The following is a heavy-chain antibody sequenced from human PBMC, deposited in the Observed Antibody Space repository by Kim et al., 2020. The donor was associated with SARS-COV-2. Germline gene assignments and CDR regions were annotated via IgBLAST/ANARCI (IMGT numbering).Heavy chain of an antibody. J-gene: IGHJ6*02. CDR3: ARVEGSSGWYLYYYYGMDV. D-gene: IGHD6-19*01. V-gene: IGHV3-30*04. CDR2: ISYDGSNK. CDR1: GFTFSSYA. Sequence: GGSLRLSCAASGFTFSSYAMHWVRQAPGKGLEWVAVISYDGSNKYYADSVKGRFTISRDNSKNTLYLQMNSLRAEDTAVYYCARVEGSSGWYLYYYYGMDVWGQGTTVTVSS.